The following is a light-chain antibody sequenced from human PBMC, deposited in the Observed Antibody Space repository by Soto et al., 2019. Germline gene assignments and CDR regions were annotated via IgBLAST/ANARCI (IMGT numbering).Light chain of an antibody. V-gene: IGKV1-5*03. Sequence: DIQVTQSPSTLSASVGDRVTITCRASESVSSWLAWYQQKPGKAPKLLIYSASSLESGVPSRFSGSGSGTEFTLTISGLQPDDFATYYCQQYKSYSRTFGQGTKVDIK. J-gene: IGKJ1*01. CDR1: ESVSSW. CDR2: SAS. CDR3: QQYKSYSRT.